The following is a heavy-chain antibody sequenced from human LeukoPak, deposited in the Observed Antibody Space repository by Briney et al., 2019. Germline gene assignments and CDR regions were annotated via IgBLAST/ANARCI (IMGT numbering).Heavy chain of an antibody. CDR1: GFTVSSDD. CDR2: IKQDGSEK. D-gene: IGHD2-15*01. Sequence: GGSLRLSCAASGFTVSSDDMSWVRQAPGKGLEWVANIKQDGSEKYYVDSVKGRFTISRDNAKNSLYLQMNSLRAEDTAVYYCARKMLPFDYWGQGTLVTVSS. CDR3: ARKMLPFDY. V-gene: IGHV3-7*01. J-gene: IGHJ4*02.